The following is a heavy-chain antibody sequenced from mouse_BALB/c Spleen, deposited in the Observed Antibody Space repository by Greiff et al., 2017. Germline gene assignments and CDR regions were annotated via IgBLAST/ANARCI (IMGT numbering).Heavy chain of an antibody. CDR3: NYYGSSYYFDY. CDR2: IDPENGDT. CDR1: GFNIKDYY. J-gene: IGHJ2*01. D-gene: IGHD1-1*01. Sequence: EVQRVESGAELVRSGASVKLSCTASGFNIKDYYMHWVKQWPEQGLEWIGWIDPENGDTEYAPKFQGKATMTADTSSNTAYLQLSSLTSEDTAVYYCNYYGSSYYFDYWGQGTTLTVSS. V-gene: IGHV14-4*02.